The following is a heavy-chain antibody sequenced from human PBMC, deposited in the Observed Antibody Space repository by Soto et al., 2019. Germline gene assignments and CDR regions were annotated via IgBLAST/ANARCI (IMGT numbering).Heavy chain of an antibody. CDR1: GFTLQNYA. Sequence: GGSLRLSCTASGFTLQNYAMAWVRQAPGKGLEGVSTLIGGHYGAAYSYSVKGRFTVSRDNSKNCLYLQMNSLGVEDTAMYFCAKGKSTGDIDWFDPWGQGSLVTVSS. CDR3: AKGKSTGDIDWFDP. CDR2: LIGGHYGA. J-gene: IGHJ5*02. V-gene: IGHV3-23*01. D-gene: IGHD3-10*01.